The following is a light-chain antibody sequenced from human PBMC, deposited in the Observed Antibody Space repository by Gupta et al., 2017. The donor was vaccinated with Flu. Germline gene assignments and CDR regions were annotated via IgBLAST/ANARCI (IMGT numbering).Light chain of an antibody. CDR3: QQYNSYPLT. V-gene: IGKV1-5*03. CDR1: QSISSW. J-gene: IGKJ4*01. CDR2: KAS. Sequence: SSVGDRVTITCRASQSISSWLAWYQQKPGKAPKLLIYKASSLESGVPSRFSGSGSGTEFTLTISSLQPDDFATYYCQQYNSYPLTFGGGTKVEIK.